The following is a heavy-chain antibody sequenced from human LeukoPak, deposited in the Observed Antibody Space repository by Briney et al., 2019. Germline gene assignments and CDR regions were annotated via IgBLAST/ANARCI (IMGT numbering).Heavy chain of an antibody. D-gene: IGHD3-10*01. V-gene: IGHV3-23*01. J-gene: IGHJ4*02. Sequence: GGSLRLSCAASRFTFSSYAMSWVRQAPGKGLEWVSAISGSGGSTYYADSVKGRFTISRDNSKNTLYLQMNSLRAEDTAVYYCATFGGWLTTETDYWGQGTLVTVSS. CDR2: ISGSGGST. CDR1: RFTFSSYA. CDR3: ATFGGWLTTETDY.